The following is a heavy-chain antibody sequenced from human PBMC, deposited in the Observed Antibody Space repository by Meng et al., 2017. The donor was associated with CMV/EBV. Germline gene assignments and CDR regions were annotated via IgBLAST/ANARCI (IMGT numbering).Heavy chain of an antibody. J-gene: IGHJ5*02. V-gene: IGHV4-59*01. Sequence: SETLSPTCTVPGGSISSYYWSWIRQPPGKGLEWIGYIYYSGSTNYNPSLKSRVTISVDTSKNQFSLKLSSVTAADTAVYYCARDRGDEDPPGWFDPWGQGTLVTVSS. CDR3: ARDRGDEDPPGWFDP. CDR2: IYYSGST. D-gene: IGHD1-14*01. CDR1: GGSISSYY.